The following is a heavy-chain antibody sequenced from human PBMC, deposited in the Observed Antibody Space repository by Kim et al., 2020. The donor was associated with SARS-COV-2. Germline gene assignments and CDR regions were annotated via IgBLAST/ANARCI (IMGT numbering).Heavy chain of an antibody. V-gene: IGHV3-21*01. D-gene: IGHD3-16*01. CDR1: GFTFSSYS. Sequence: GGSLRLSCAASGFTFSSYSMNWVRQAPGKGLEWVSSISSISIYIYYANSVKGRLTISSENAKNSRFLQRKRRRAAETAVYYCGGGLGGGCALQNYW. J-gene: IGHJ2*01. CDR2: ISSISIYI. CDR3: GGGLGGGCALQNYW.